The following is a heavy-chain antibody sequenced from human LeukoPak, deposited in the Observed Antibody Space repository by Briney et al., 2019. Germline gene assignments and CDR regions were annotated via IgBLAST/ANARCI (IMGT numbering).Heavy chain of an antibody. D-gene: IGHD3-10*01. J-gene: IGHJ4*02. Sequence: SETLSLTCAVYGGSFSGYYWSWIRQPPGKGLEWIGEINHSGSTNYNPSLKSRVTISVDTSKNQFSLKLSSVTAADTAVYYCARDRDYGSGSYYDYWGQGTLVTVSS. CDR2: INHSGST. CDR3: ARDRDYGSGSYYDY. V-gene: IGHV4-34*09. CDR1: GGSFSGYY.